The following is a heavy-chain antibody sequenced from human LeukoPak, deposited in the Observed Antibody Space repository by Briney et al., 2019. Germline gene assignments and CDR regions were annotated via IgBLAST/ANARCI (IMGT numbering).Heavy chain of an antibody. CDR2: IKSKTDGGTT. Sequence: PGGSLRLSCAASGFTFSNAWMSWVRQAPGKGLEWVGRIKSKTDGGTTDYAAPVKGRFTISRDDSKNTLYLQMNSLRAEDTTVYYCAREIGWAFNGPAANYDYWGQGTLVTVSS. CDR3: AREIGWAFNGPAANYDY. CDR1: GFTFSNAW. V-gene: IGHV3-15*01. D-gene: IGHD2-2*01. J-gene: IGHJ4*02.